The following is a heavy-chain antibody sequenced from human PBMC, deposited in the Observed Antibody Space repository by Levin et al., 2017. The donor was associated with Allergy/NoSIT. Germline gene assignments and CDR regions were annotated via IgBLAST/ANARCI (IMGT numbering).Heavy chain of an antibody. CDR1: GFTFSSYA. CDR3: AKDARIQLWISTTIPLSGMDV. CDR2: ISGSGGST. D-gene: IGHD5-18*01. V-gene: IGHV3-23*01. Sequence: GGSLRLSCAASGFTFSSYAMSWVRQAPGKGLEWVSAISGSGGSTYYADSVKGRFTISRDNSKNTLYLQMNSLRAEDTAVYYCAKDARIQLWISTTIPLSGMDVWGQGTKVTVSS. J-gene: IGHJ6*02.